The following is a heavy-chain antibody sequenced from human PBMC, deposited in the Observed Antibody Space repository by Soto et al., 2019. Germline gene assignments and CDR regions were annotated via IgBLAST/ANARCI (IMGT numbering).Heavy chain of an antibody. CDR1: GFTFSSYA. CDR2: ITGSGHST. CDR3: AKVFYYYDSSGYYYFDY. V-gene: IGHV3-23*01. J-gene: IGHJ4*02. D-gene: IGHD3-22*01. Sequence: GGSLRLSCAASGFTFSSYAMSWVRQAPGKGLEWVSAITGSGHSTYYADSVKGRFTISRDNSKNTLYLQMNSLRAEDTALYYCAKVFYYYDSSGYYYFDYWGQGTLVTVSS.